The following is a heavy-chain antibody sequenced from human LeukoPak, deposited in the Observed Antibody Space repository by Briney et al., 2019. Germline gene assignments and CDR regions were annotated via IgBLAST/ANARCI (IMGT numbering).Heavy chain of an antibody. Sequence: GESLKISCKGSGYSFTSYWIGWVRQMPGKGLEWMGIIYPGDSDTRYSPSFQGQVTISADKSISTAYLQWSSLKASDTAMYYCARVRQGWNYVDTSNYYYMDVWGKGTTVTVSS. CDR1: GYSFTSYW. V-gene: IGHV5-51*01. CDR3: ARVRQGWNYVDTSNYYYMDV. CDR2: IYPGDSDT. D-gene: IGHD1-7*01. J-gene: IGHJ6*03.